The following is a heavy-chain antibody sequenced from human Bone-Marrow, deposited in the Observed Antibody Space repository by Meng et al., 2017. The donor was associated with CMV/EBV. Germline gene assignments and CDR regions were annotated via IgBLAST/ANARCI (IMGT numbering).Heavy chain of an antibody. J-gene: IGHJ4*02. CDR2: IDPSGGRT. CDR3: ARGISHLLLLDY. Sequence: ASVKVSCKASGYTFSNYYMNWVRQAPGQGLEWMGIIDPSGGRTRYAQRFQGRVTLTGDTSTSTVYMELSSLKSEDTAVYYCARGISHLLLLDYWGQGTLVTVSS. D-gene: IGHD2-2*01. V-gene: IGHV1-46*01. CDR1: GYTFSNYY.